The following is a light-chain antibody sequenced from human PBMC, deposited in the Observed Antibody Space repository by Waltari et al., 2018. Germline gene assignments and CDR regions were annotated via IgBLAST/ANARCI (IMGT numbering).Light chain of an antibody. Sequence: DILMTQSPSSVSASVGDSITITCRASKGIANWIAWYQQKPGKAPQLLIYAAATWQSGVPSRFSGSGSGTDFTLTISRLQPEDFATYFCQQTSSFPRTFGQGTKVEIK. CDR1: KGIANW. CDR3: QQTSSFPRT. V-gene: IGKV1-12*01. J-gene: IGKJ1*01. CDR2: AAA.